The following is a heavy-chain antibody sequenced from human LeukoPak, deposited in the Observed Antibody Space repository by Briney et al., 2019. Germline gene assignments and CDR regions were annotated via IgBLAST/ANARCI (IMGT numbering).Heavy chain of an antibody. CDR3: ARASFGLDY. D-gene: IGHD2-2*01. Sequence: VASVKVSCKASGYTFTSYAMHWVRQAPGQRLEWMGWISAYNGNTNYAQKLQGRVTMTTDTSTSTAYMELRSLRSDDTAVYYCARASFGLDYWGQGTLVTVSS. J-gene: IGHJ4*02. CDR2: ISAYNGNT. CDR1: GYTFTSYA. V-gene: IGHV1-18*01.